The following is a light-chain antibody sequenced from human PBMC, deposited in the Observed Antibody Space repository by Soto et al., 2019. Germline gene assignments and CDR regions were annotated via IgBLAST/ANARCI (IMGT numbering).Light chain of an antibody. CDR2: AAS. CDR1: QGIDSS. CDR3: KQLHDYPIT. V-gene: IGKV1-9*01. J-gene: IGKJ5*01. Sequence: ILLTQSPSSLSASVEDRLSITWRPSQGIDSSLAWYQKKPGKAPKLLIFAASSLQSGVPSRFSGSGSGTDFTLTISSLQTEDFATYYCKQLHDYPITFGKGTRLEIK.